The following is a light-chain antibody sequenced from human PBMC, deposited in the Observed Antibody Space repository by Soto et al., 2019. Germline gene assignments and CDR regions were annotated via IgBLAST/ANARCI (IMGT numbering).Light chain of an antibody. J-gene: IGKJ3*01. Sequence: EIVLTQSPGTLSLSPGERVTLSCRASQTLSGNYLAWYHQKPGQAPRLLIYGATIRAAGIPDRFSGSGSGTDLILTNSRLEPEDFAVYFCQQYGLSPQSFGLGTRVDIK. CDR3: QQYGLSPQS. CDR1: QTLSGNY. CDR2: GAT. V-gene: IGKV3-20*01.